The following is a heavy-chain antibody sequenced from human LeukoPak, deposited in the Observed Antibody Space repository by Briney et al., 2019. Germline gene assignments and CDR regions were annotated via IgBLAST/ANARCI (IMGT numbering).Heavy chain of an antibody. V-gene: IGHV1-8*01. CDR2: MNPNSGNT. J-gene: IGHJ4*02. D-gene: IGHD2-2*02. Sequence: ASVKVSCKASGYTFTSYDINWVRQATGQGLEWMGWMNPNSGNTGYAQKFQGRATMTRNTSISTAYMELSSLRSEDTAVYYCARGLNRRNQLLYSYWGQGTLVTVSS. CDR1: GYTFTSYD. CDR3: ARGLNRRNQLLYSY.